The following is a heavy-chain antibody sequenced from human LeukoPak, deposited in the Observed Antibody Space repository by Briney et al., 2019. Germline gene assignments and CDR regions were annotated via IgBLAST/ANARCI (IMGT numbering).Heavy chain of an antibody. CDR3: ARGRNSTTARTNGAIDV. CDR2: IYYSGDT. Sequence: PSETLSLTCTVSGGSISSYYWSWIRQPPGKGLEWIGNIYYSGDTNYKSSLKSRVTISVDMSTNQFSLRLRSVTAADTAVYYCARGRNSTTARTNGAIDVWGKGTTVTVSS. D-gene: IGHD1-1*01. V-gene: IGHV4-59*08. CDR1: GGSISSYY. J-gene: IGHJ6*04.